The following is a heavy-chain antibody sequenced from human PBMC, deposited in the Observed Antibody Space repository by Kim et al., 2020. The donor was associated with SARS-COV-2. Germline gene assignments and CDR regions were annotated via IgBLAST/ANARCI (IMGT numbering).Heavy chain of an antibody. Sequence: SETLSLTCTVSGGSISSSSYYWGWIRQPPGKGLEWIGSIYYSGSTYYNPSLKSRVTISVDTSKNQFSLKLSSVTAADTAVYYCASRSVLRYFDWLLSTGFFDYWGQGTLVTVSS. CDR1: GGSISSSSYY. V-gene: IGHV4-39*01. J-gene: IGHJ4*02. CDR2: IYYSGST. CDR3: ASRSVLRYFDWLLSTGFFDY. D-gene: IGHD3-9*01.